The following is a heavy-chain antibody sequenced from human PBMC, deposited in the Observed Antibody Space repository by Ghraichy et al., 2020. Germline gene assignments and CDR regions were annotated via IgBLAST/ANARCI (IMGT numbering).Heavy chain of an antibody. CDR3: ARQEDGNYFGY. Sequence: ASVKVSCKASGYTFTGYYIHWVRQAPGQGLEWMGWINPNNDATKYAQKFQGRVTMTRDTSISTAYMELSRLRSDDTAVYYCARQEDGNYFGYWGQGTLVTVSS. CDR1: GYTFTGYY. CDR2: INPNNDAT. V-gene: IGHV1-2*02. J-gene: IGHJ4*02.